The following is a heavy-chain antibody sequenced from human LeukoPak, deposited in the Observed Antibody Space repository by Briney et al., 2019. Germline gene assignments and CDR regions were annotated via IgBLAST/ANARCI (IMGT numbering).Heavy chain of an antibody. Sequence: PGGSLRLSCTASGFSFSGHWMHWARQLPGKGLEWVSGISSGGNTYYADSVKGRFTISRDNSENTLNLQMNSLRAEDTAIYYCAKARAGDITAAFNYWGQGTLVTVSS. V-gene: IGHV3-23*01. CDR2: ISSGGNT. J-gene: IGHJ4*02. D-gene: IGHD6-13*01. CDR3: AKARAGDITAAFNY. CDR1: GFSFSGHW.